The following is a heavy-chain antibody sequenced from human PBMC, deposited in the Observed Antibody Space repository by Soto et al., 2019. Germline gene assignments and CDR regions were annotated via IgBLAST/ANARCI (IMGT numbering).Heavy chain of an antibody. Sequence: EVKLLESGGGLVPPGASARLSCITSGFMFDNYAMSWVRQSPGRGLEWVAAISGSGHGTVYTQSVQGRFIISRDKSKKTLSLQMNNLRDEDTAVYYCAKGRYFDTSGGCANYWGLGTLVSVSA. V-gene: IGHV3-23*01. CDR2: ISGSGHGT. CDR3: AKGRYFDTSGGCANY. D-gene: IGHD3-22*01. CDR1: GFMFDNYA. J-gene: IGHJ4*02.